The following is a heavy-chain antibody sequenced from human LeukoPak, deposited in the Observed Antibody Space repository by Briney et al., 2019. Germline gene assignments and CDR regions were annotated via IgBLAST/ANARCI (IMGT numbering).Heavy chain of an antibody. CDR1: GYTFTSYG. CDR3: ARSGVQTANSWYIY. J-gene: IGHJ4*02. Sequence: ASVKVCCKASGYTFTSYGISWVRQAPGQGLEWLGWISAYNGNTNHAEKLQDRVTMTTDTSTSTAYMELRSLSSDDTAVYYCARSGVQTANSWYIYWGQGTLVTVSS. CDR2: ISAYNGNT. D-gene: IGHD6-13*01. V-gene: IGHV1-18*01.